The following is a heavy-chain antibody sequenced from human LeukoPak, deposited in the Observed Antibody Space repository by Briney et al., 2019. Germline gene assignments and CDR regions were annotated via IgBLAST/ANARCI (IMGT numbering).Heavy chain of an antibody. CDR2: ISTTSSYI. CDR1: GFTFSSYS. J-gene: IGHJ3*02. D-gene: IGHD4-11*01. V-gene: IGHV3-21*01. CDR3: ARDTGAFDI. Sequence: GGSLRLSCAASGFTFSSYSMNWVRQAPGKGLEWVSSISTTSSYIYYVDSVKGRFTISRDNAKNSLYLQMNSLRAEDTAVYYCARDTGAFDIWGQGTMVTVSS.